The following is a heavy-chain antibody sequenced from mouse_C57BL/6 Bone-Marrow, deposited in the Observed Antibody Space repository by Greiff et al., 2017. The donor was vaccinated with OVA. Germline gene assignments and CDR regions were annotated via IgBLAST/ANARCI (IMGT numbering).Heavy chain of an antibody. CDR3: AIYYYGSSFAMDY. CDR1: GYTFTDYY. V-gene: IGHV1-26*01. CDR2: INPNNGGT. J-gene: IGHJ4*01. Sequence: EVQLQQSGPELVKPGASVKISCKASGYTFTDYYMNWVKQSHGQSLEWIGDINPNNGGTSYNQKFKGKATLTVDKSSSTAYMELRSLTSEDSAVYYCAIYYYGSSFAMDYWGQGTSVTVSS. D-gene: IGHD1-1*01.